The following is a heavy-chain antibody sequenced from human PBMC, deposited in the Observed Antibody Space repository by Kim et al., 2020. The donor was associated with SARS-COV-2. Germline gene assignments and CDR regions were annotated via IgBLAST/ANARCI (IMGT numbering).Heavy chain of an antibody. D-gene: IGHD3-3*01. CDR3: ARGAREWLLWCWFDP. Sequence: PPLKSRVPQSVDTSTNQFSLKLSSVTAADTAVYYCARGAREWLLWCWFDPWGQGTLVTVSS. J-gene: IGHJ5*02. V-gene: IGHV4-34*01.